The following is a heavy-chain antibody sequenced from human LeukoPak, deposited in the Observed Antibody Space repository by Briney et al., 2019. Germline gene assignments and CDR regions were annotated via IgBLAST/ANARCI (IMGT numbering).Heavy chain of an antibody. Sequence: SGKVSCKPPGDRISPYVISWVRQAPGLGLEWMGGSVTFFGTAIYAPKCQGRVTLTRDDSTSSAYMELNSLRYDDTAVYFCSTNGGPYYFNSWGQGTQVTVSS. CDR1: GDRISPYV. CDR3: STNGGPYYFNS. D-gene: IGHD6-25*01. CDR2: SVTFFGTA. V-gene: IGHV1-69*05. J-gene: IGHJ4*02.